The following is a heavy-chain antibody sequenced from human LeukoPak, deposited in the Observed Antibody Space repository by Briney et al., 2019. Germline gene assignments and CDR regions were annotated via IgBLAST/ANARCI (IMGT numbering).Heavy chain of an antibody. CDR3: ARTTSLTASGYDY. CDR1: GYTFTTCH. Sequence: ASVKVSCKTSGYTFTTCHINWVRPATGQGLEWLGWMNPYSGDRGYAQKFQGRLSITSDTSISTAYMELSSLRSDDTAVYFCARTTSLTASGYDYWGQGTLVTVSS. V-gene: IGHV1-8*03. CDR2: MNPYSGDR. D-gene: IGHD4-17*01. J-gene: IGHJ4*02.